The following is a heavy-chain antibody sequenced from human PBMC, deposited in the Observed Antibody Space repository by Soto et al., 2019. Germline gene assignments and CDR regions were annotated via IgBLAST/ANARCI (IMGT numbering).Heavy chain of an antibody. J-gene: IGHJ3*02. CDR1: GGSISSGDYY. V-gene: IGHV4-30-4*02. Sequence: SETLSLTCTVSGGSISSGDYYWSWIRQPPGKGLEWIGYIYYSGSTYYNPSLKSRVTISVDTSKNQFSLKLSSVTAADTAVYYCARVDPGEVDDAFDIWGQGTMVTVSS. D-gene: IGHD2-15*01. CDR3: ARVDPGEVDDAFDI. CDR2: IYYSGST.